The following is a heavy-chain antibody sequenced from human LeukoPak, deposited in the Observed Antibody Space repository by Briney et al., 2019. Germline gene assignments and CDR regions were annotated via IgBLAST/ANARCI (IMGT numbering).Heavy chain of an antibody. CDR2: INHSEST. CDR1: GGSFSGYY. J-gene: IGHJ6*04. Sequence: SETLSLTCAVYGGSFSGYYWSWIRQPPGKGLEWIGEINHSESTNYNPSLKSRVTISVDTSKNQFSLKLGSVTAADTAVYYCARGALHYDILTGTRIASGYYYYGMDVWGKGTTVTVSS. D-gene: IGHD3-9*01. CDR3: ARGALHYDILTGTRIASGYYYYGMDV. V-gene: IGHV4-34*01.